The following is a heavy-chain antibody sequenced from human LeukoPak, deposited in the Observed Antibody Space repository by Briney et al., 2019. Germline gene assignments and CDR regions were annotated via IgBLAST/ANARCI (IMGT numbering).Heavy chain of an antibody. CDR1: GFTFSSYG. CDR3: AREFVDQTRYGMDV. J-gene: IGHJ6*02. CDR2: IRYDGSNK. V-gene: IGHV3-30*02. Sequence: GGSLRLSCAASGFTFSSYGMHWVRQAPGKGLEWVAFIRYDGSNKYYADSVKGRFTISRDNSKNTLYLQMNSLRAEDTAVYYCAREFVDQTRYGMDVWGQGTTVTVSS. D-gene: IGHD3/OR15-3a*01.